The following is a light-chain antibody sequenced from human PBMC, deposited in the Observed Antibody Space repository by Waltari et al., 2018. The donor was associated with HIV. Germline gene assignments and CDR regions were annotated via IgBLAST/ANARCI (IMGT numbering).Light chain of an antibody. J-gene: IGLJ2*01. Sequence: QSVLTQPPSKSGTPGQRVTISCSGSSPNIGSNTVTWFQQFPGKAPKVLLYGQEQRASGVPGRFSGSKAGTAASLSIGGLQSEDEADYYCASWDDSLNGPVFGGGTTLTVL. CDR3: ASWDDSLNGPV. CDR2: GQE. V-gene: IGLV1-44*01. CDR1: SPNIGSNT.